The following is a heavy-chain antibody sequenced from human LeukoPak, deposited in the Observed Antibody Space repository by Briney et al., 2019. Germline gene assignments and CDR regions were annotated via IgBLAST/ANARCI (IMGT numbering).Heavy chain of an antibody. CDR3: AELGITMIGGV. Sequence: GGSLRLSCAASVFTFSSYEMNWVRQAPGKGLEWVSYISSSGSTIYYADSVRGRFTISRDNAKKSLYLRMNSLRAEDTAVYYCAELGITMIGGVWGKGTTVTISS. CDR1: VFTFSSYE. CDR2: ISSSGSTI. V-gene: IGHV3-48*03. J-gene: IGHJ6*04. D-gene: IGHD3-10*02.